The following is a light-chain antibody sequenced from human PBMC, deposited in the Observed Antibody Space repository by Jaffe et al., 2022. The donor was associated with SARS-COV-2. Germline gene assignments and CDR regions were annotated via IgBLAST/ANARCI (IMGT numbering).Light chain of an antibody. CDR1: TSDVGNFNY. CDR3: SSYTDTGSRTGTTV. Sequence: QSALTQPASVSGSPGQSVTISCTGATSDVGNFNYVSWYQQHPGKVPKLMIYDVSHRPSGVSSRFSGSKSGNTASLTISGLRAEDEGDYYCSSYTDTGSRTGTTVFGTGTKVTVL. J-gene: IGLJ1*01. CDR2: DVS. V-gene: IGLV2-14*01.